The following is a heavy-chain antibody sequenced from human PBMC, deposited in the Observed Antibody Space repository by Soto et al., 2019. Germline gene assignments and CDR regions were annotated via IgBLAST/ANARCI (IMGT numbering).Heavy chain of an antibody. CDR3: ARNGYSYGYGVVYYGMDV. CDR2: IYPGDSDT. J-gene: IGHJ6*02. V-gene: IGHV5-51*01. CDR1: GYSFTSYW. Sequence: GESLKISCKGSGYSFTSYWIGWVRQMPGKGLEWMGIIYPGDSDTRYSPSFQGQVTISADKSISTAYLQWSSLKASDTAMYYCARNGYSYGYGVVYYGMDVWGQGTTVTVSS. D-gene: IGHD5-18*01.